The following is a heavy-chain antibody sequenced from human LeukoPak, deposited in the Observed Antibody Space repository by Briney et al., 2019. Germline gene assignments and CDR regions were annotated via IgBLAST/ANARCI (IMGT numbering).Heavy chain of an antibody. CDR1: GGSISSSSYY. V-gene: IGHV4-39*07. CDR2: IYYSGST. D-gene: IGHD3-9*01. Sequence: SETLSLTCTVSGGSISSSSYYWGWIRQPPGKGLEWIGSIYYSGSTYYNPSLKSRVTISVDTSKNQFSLKLSSVTAADTAVYYCASLPYDILTGYSSYFQHWGQGTLVTVSS. J-gene: IGHJ1*01. CDR3: ASLPYDILTGYSSYFQH.